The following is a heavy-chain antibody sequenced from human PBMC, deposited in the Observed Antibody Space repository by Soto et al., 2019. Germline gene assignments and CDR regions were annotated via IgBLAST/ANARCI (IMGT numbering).Heavy chain of an antibody. CDR2: ISAYNGNT. Sequence: QVPLVQSGAEVKKPGASVKVSCKASGYTFTSYGISWVRQAPGQGLEWMGWISAYNGNTNYAQKLQGRVTMTTDTSTSTAYMELRSLRSDDTAVYYCARESYCTNGVCYTSAAHWGQGTLVTVSS. CDR1: GYTFTSYG. D-gene: IGHD2-8*01. V-gene: IGHV1-18*01. CDR3: ARESYCTNGVCYTSAAH. J-gene: IGHJ4*02.